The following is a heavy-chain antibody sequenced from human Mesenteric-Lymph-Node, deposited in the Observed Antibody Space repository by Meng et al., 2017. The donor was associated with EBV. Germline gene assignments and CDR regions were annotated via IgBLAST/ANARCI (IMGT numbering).Heavy chain of an antibody. CDR3: ARGYYYDSPTFSSPFNWFDP. D-gene: IGHD3-22*01. V-gene: IGHV4-34*01. Sequence: QGRLQQWGAGSLKPSATLSLSCAVYDGSFSGYWWTWIRQPPGKGLEWIGELNHSGGANYNPSLESRVTTSVDTSKNQFSLKLSSVTAADTAVYYCARGYYYDSPTFSSPFNWFDPWGQGTLVTVSS. CDR1: DGSFSGYW. CDR2: LNHSGGA. J-gene: IGHJ5*02.